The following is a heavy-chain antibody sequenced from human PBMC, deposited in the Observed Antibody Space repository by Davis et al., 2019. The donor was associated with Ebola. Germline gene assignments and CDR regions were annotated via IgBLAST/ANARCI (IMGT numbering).Heavy chain of an antibody. CDR1: GGTFSNSA. V-gene: IGHV1-69*10. J-gene: IGHJ5*02. D-gene: IGHD3-16*01. Sequence: SVKVSCKASGGTFSNSAFSWVRQAPGQGLEWMGGIVPVLHISDSAQKLQGRVMITADESTSTVYMGLSILGYDDTAIYYCAKGGGLGEIWLDPRGQGTLVTVSS. CDR2: IVPVLHIS. CDR3: AKGGGLGEIWLDP.